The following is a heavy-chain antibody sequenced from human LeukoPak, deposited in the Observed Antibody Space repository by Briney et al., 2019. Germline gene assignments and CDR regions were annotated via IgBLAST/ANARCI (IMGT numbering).Heavy chain of an antibody. CDR2: ISSSSSYI. CDR3: ARDNGTPTEDYGMDV. CDR1: GSTFSSYS. D-gene: IGHD2-8*01. J-gene: IGHJ6*02. Sequence: GGSLRLSCAASGSTFSSYSMNWVRQAPGKGLEWVSSISSSSSYIYYADSVKGRFTISRDNAKNSLYLQMNSLRAEDTAVYYCARDNGTPTEDYGMDVWGQGTTVTVSS. V-gene: IGHV3-21*01.